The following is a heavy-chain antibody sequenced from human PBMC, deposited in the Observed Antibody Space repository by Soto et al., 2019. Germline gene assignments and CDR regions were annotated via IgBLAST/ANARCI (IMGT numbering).Heavy chain of an antibody. D-gene: IGHD1-26*01. CDR2: ISYDGSNK. CDR1: GFTFSSYG. J-gene: IGHJ4*02. CDR3: AKDGGVGATVLYYFDY. V-gene: IGHV3-30*18. Sequence: GGSLRLSCAASGFTFSSYGMHWVRQAPGKGLEWVAVISYDGSNKYYADSVKGRFTISRDNSKNTLYLQMNSLRAEDTAVYYCAKDGGVGATVLYYFDYWGQGTLVTVSS.